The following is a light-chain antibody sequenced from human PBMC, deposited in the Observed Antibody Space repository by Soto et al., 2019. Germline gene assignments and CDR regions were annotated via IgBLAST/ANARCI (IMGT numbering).Light chain of an antibody. Sequence: QSVLTQPASVSGSPGQSITISCTGTSSDVGAYNSVSWYQQYPGKAPKLMMYEVRNRPSGVSDRFSGSKSGNTASLTISGLQTGDEADYYCSSYTSSSTYVFGTGTKVTVL. V-gene: IGLV2-14*01. J-gene: IGLJ1*01. CDR2: EVR. CDR3: SSYTSSSTYV. CDR1: SSDVGAYNS.